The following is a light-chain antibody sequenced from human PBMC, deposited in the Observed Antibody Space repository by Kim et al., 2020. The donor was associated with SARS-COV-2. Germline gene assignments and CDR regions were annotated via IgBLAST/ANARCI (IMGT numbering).Light chain of an antibody. CDR3: QTWGTGIRV. CDR2: LNSDGSH. Sequence: SVKLTCTLSSGHSSYVIAWHQQQPEKGPRYLMRLNSDGSHSKGDGVPDRFSGSSSGAERYLTISSLQSEDEADYYCQTWGTGIRVFGGGTQLTVL. V-gene: IGLV4-69*01. J-gene: IGLJ3*02. CDR1: SGHSSYV.